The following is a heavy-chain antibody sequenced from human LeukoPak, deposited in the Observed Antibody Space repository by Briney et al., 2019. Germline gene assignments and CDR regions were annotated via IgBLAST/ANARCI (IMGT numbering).Heavy chain of an antibody. D-gene: IGHD5-18*01. CDR3: ARGRGYSYAYPFDY. J-gene: IGHJ4*02. Sequence: PSGTLSLTCTVSGGSISSYYWSWVRQPPGKGLEWVGYIYPGGSTNYTPSLKSRATISVDTSKNQFSLKLSSVTAADTAVYYCARGRGYSYAYPFDYWGQGTLVTVSS. CDR2: IYPGGST. V-gene: IGHV4-59*01. CDR1: GGSISSYY.